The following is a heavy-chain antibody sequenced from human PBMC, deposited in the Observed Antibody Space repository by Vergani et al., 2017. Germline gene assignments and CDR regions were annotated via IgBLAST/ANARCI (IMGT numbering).Heavy chain of an antibody. CDR3: ARENYGGNGPLDY. V-gene: IGHV3-11*01. Sequence: QVQLVESGGGVVQPGRSLRLSCAASGFTFSAYYMSWIRPAPGKGLEWVSNISSSGSTIYYAESVKGRFTSSRDNAKNSLYLQMSSLRAEDTAVYYCARENYGGNGPLDYWGQGTLVTVSS. D-gene: IGHD4-23*01. CDR2: ISSSGSTI. CDR1: GFTFSAYY. J-gene: IGHJ4*02.